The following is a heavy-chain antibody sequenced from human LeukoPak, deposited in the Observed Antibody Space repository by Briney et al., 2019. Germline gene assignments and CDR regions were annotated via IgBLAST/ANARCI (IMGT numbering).Heavy chain of an antibody. D-gene: IGHD3-22*01. CDR1: GFTFSSNY. J-gene: IGHJ4*02. Sequence: PGGSLRLSCAASGFTFSSNYMSWVRQAPGKGLEWVSVIYSGGSTYYADSVKGRFTISRDNSKNTLYLQMNSLRAEDTAVYYCARDTYYYDSSGSANDYWGQGTLVTVSS. CDR3: ARDTYYYDSSGSANDY. CDR2: IYSGGST. V-gene: IGHV3-66*01.